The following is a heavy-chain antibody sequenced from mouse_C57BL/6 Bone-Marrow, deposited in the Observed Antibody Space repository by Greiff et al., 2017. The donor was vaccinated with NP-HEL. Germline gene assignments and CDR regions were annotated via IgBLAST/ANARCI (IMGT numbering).Heavy chain of an antibody. Sequence: QVQLQQSGPELVKPGASVKISCKASGYAFSSSWLNWVKQRPGKGLEWIGRLYPGDGDTNYNGKFKGTATLTEDKSSSTAYMQLSSLTSEDSAVYFCARDGYYWYFDVWGTGTTVTVSS. V-gene: IGHV1-82*01. CDR3: ARDGYYWYFDV. J-gene: IGHJ1*03. CDR2: LYPGDGDT. CDR1: GYAFSSSW. D-gene: IGHD2-3*01.